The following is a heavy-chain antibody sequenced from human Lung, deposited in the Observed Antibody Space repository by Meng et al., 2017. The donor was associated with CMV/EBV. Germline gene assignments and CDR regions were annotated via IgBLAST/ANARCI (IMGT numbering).Heavy chain of an antibody. CDR2: INPSGGST. J-gene: IGHJ3*01. D-gene: IGHD3-3*01. Sequence: ASVKVSXKASGYTFTSYYMHWVRQAPGQGLEWMGIINPSGGSTSYEQKFQGRVTMTRDTSTSTVYMELSSLRSEDTAVYYCARVGNERIAIFGVVNKGAFDFWGQGTMVXVSS. V-gene: IGHV1-46*01. CDR3: ARVGNERIAIFGVVNKGAFDF. CDR1: GYTFTSYY.